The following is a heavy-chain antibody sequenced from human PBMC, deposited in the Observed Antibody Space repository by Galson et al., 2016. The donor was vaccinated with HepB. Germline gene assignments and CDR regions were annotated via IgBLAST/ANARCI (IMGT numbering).Heavy chain of an antibody. CDR3: AKDRGMEHQDYHFDF. CDR2: IYGGGNDP. CDR1: GFTFSSFA. V-gene: IGHV3-23*05. Sequence: SLRLSCAASGFTFSSFAMSWVRQAPGKGLEWVSSIYGGGNDPSYADSVKGRFTISRDNSKSTLYLQMNSLGAEDTAVYYCAKDRGMEHQDYHFDFWGQGAQVTVSS. D-gene: IGHD1/OR15-1a*01. J-gene: IGHJ4*02.